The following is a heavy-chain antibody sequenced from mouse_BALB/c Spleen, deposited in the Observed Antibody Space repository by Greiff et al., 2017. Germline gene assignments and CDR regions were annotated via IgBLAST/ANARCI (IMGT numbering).Heavy chain of an antibody. CDR3: AREYDYDDCDY. CDR2: ISDGGSYT. D-gene: IGHD2-4*01. Sequence: DVMLVESGGGLVKPGGSLKLSCAASGFTFSDYYMYWVRQTPEKRLEWVATISDGGSYTYYPDSVKGRFTISRDNAKNNLYLQMSSLKSEDTAMYYCAREYDYDDCDYWGQGTTLTVCS. J-gene: IGHJ2*01. CDR1: GFTFSDYY. V-gene: IGHV5-4*02.